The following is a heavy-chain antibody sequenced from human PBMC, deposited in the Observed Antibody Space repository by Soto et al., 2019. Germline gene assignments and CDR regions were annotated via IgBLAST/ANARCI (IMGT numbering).Heavy chain of an antibody. Sequence: PSETLSLTCTVSGGSISNYYWTWIRQPPGKGLEWIGYLLYSVTTNYNPSLKSRVTLSVDTSKNQFSLKLTSVTVADTAVYYCARSQRGQQLTHWGRGTLVTVSS. V-gene: IGHV4-59*01. J-gene: IGHJ4*02. D-gene: IGHD6-13*01. CDR3: ARSQRGQQLTH. CDR2: LLYSVTT. CDR1: GGSISNYY.